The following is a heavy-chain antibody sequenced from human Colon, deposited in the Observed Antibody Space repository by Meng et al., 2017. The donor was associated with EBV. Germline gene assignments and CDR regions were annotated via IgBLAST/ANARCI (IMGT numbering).Heavy chain of an antibody. J-gene: IGHJ5*02. V-gene: IGHV4-34*01. D-gene: IGHD6-19*01. CDR2: INHSGNT. Sequence: QVQLPQGGAGLLKPPETLSLTCSVSGGSLSGYYWSWIRQPPGKGLEWIGEINHSGNTNYNPSLKSRVTISIDTSKNQFSLKLSSVTDADTAVYFCARSEPVPGHFLKSWGQGTLVTVSS. CDR1: GGSLSGYY. CDR3: ARSEPVPGHFLKS.